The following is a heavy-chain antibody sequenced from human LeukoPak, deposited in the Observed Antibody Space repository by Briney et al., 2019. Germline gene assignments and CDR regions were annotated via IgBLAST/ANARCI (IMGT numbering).Heavy chain of an antibody. CDR2: INHSGST. J-gene: IGHJ6*02. CDR1: GGSFSGYY. V-gene: IGHV4-34*01. Sequence: SETLSLTCAVYGGSFSGYYWSWIRQPPGKGLEWIGEINHSGSTNYNPSLKSRVTMSVDTSKNQFSLKLSSVTAADTAVYYCARGRIQLWLMSRYYGMDVWGQGTTVTVSS. D-gene: IGHD5-18*01. CDR3: ARGRIQLWLMSRYYGMDV.